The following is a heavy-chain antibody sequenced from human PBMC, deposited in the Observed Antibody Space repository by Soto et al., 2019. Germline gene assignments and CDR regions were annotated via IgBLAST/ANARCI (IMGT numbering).Heavy chain of an antibody. CDR2: INHSGST. J-gene: IGHJ4*02. D-gene: IGHD2-2*01. CDR1: GGSFSGYY. V-gene: IGHV4-34*01. CDR3: ARARKYQLPPAFYY. Sequence: QVQLQQWGAGLLKPSETLSLTCAVYGGSFSGYYWSWIRQPPGKGLEWIGDINHSGSTNYTPSLKSRVTISVDTSKNQFSLKLSSVTAADTAVYYCARARKYQLPPAFYYWGQRTLVTVSS.